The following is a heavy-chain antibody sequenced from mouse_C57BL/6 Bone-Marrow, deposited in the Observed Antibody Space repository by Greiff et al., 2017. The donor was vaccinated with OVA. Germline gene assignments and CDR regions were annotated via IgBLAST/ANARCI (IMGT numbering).Heavy chain of an antibody. D-gene: IGHD1-1*01. CDR2: LFPGSGCT. V-gene: IGHV1-75*01. CDR1: GYTFTDYY. Sequence: QVQLQQSGPELVKPGASVKISCKASGYTFTDYYINWVKQRPGQGLEWIGWLFPGSGCTYYNEKFKGKATLTVDKSSSTAYMLLSSLTSEDSAVYFGARRRYHYGSSYPLAMDYWGQGTSVTVSS. J-gene: IGHJ4*01. CDR3: ARRRYHYGSSYPLAMDY.